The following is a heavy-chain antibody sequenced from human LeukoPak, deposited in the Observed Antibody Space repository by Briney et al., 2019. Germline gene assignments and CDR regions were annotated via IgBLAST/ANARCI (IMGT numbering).Heavy chain of an antibody. J-gene: IGHJ4*02. D-gene: IGHD3-22*01. V-gene: IGHV4-39*07. CDR3: ARGIGYYDSSGYHYYFDY. Sequence: SSETLSLTCTVSGGSISSSSYYWGWIRQPPGKGLEWIGSIYYSGSTYYNPSLKSRVTISVDTSKNQFSLKLSSVTAADTAVYYCARGIGYYDSSGYHYYFDYWGQGTLVTVSS. CDR1: GGSISSSSYY. CDR2: IYYSGST.